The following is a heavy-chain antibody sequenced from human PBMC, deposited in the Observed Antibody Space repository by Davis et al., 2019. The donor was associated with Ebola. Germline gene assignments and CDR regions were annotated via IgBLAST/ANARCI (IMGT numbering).Heavy chain of an antibody. D-gene: IGHD3-9*01. V-gene: IGHV1-69*13. CDR2: IIPIFDTP. Sequence: SVTVSCKTSGGSFSSHPISWVRQAPRQGLEWMGGIIPIFDTPHYAQKFQGRITITADASTSTAYLELSSLRSEDTATYFCARDFDGGNYYFDYWGPGTPVTVSS. CDR1: GGSFSSHP. CDR3: ARDFDGGNYYFDY. J-gene: IGHJ4*02.